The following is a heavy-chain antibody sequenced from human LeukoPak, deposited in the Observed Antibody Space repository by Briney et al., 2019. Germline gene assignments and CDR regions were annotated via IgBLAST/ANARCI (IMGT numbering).Heavy chain of an antibody. J-gene: IGHJ6*03. CDR3: AKFDAEYTGSYSYYYYMDV. V-gene: IGHV3-21*04. CDR1: GFTFSSYT. D-gene: IGHD1-26*01. Sequence: GGSLRLSCAASGFTFSSYTMNWVRQAPGKGLEWVSSISSRSSYIYDADSVKGRFTISRDNAKNSLYLQMNSLRAEDTAVYYCAKFDAEYTGSYSYYYYMDVWGKGTTVTVSS. CDR2: ISSRSSYI.